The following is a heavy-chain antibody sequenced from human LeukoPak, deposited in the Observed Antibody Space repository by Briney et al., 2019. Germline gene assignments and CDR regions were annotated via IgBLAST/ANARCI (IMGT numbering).Heavy chain of an antibody. Sequence: SETLSLTCTVSGGSISSYYWSWIRQPPGKGLEWIGYIYYSGSTNYNPSLKSRVTISVDTSKNQFSLKLSSVTAADTAVYYCATGYCSGGSCLIDYWGQGTLVTVSS. D-gene: IGHD2-15*01. CDR2: IYYSGST. J-gene: IGHJ4*02. V-gene: IGHV4-59*01. CDR3: ATGYCSGGSCLIDY. CDR1: GGSISSYY.